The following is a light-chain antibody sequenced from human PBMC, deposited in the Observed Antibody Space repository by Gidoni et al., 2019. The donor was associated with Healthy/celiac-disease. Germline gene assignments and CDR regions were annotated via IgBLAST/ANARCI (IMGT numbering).Light chain of an antibody. J-gene: IGKJ3*01. CDR3: MQALQTVFT. CDR1: QSLLHSNGYNY. Sequence: DIVMTQSPLSLPVTPGEPASISCRSSQSLLHSNGYNYLDWYLQKPGQSPQLLIYLGSNRASGVPDRFSGSGSGTDFTLKISRVEAEDVGVYYCMQALQTVFTFGPGTKVESK. CDR2: LGS. V-gene: IGKV2-28*01.